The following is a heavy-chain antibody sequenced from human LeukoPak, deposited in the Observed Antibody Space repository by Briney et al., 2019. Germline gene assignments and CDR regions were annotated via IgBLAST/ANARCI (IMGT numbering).Heavy chain of an antibody. Sequence: GVSLRLSCVASGFTFGKYWMSWVRQAPGKGLEWVANIKLDGSEKNYVDSVKGRFTISRDNTKTSLYLQMNSLRVEDTAVFYCARDQYDTWSRRGNFDSWGQGTLVTVSS. V-gene: IGHV3-7*03. CDR2: IKLDGSEK. CDR1: GFTFGKYW. D-gene: IGHD3-3*01. CDR3: ARDQYDTWSRRGNFDS. J-gene: IGHJ4*02.